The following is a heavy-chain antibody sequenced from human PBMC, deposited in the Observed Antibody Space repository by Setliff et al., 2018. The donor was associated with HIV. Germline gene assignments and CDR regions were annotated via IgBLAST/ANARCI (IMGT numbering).Heavy chain of an antibody. CDR2: IYYSGTT. D-gene: IGHD6-19*01. V-gene: IGHV4-39*01. J-gene: IGHJ3*01. CDR3: ARRGGIAVAGRGVTRGFDV. Sequence: SETLSLTCTISGGSISNSDYYWGWIRRPPGKGLEWIGSIYYSGTTYYNASLKSRVTMSVDTSKNQFFLKLNSVTAADTAVYYCARRGGIAVAGRGVTRGFDVWGQGTSVTVSS. CDR1: GGSISNSDYY.